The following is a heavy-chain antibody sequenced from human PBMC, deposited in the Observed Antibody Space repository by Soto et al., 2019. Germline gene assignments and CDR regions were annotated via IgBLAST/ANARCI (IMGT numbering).Heavy chain of an antibody. V-gene: IGHV3-23*01. Sequence: PGGSLRLSCTASGFTFTSYGMGWVRQAPVKGLQWVSTIRGDGGQTHYTDSVKGRFSISRDNSKNTVYLQMDSLRAEDTAMYFCARDVGLDSDDFFADWGQGTQVTGS. CDR2: IRGDGGQT. D-gene: IGHD3-9*01. J-gene: IGHJ4*02. CDR1: GFTFTSYG. CDR3: ARDVGLDSDDFFAD.